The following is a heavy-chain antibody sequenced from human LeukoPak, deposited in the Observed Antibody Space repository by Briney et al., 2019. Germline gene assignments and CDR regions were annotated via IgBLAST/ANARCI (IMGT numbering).Heavy chain of an antibody. Sequence: GASVEVSCKASGYTFTSYGISWVRQAPGQGLEWMGWISAYNGNTNYAQKLQGRVTMTTDTSTSTAYMELSSLRSEDTAVYYCARVVGLTGYSSSWYSGYYYYMDVWGKGTTVTVSS. CDR1: GYTFTSYG. CDR3: ARVVGLTGYSSSWYSGYYYYMDV. J-gene: IGHJ6*03. V-gene: IGHV1-18*01. D-gene: IGHD6-13*01. CDR2: ISAYNGNT.